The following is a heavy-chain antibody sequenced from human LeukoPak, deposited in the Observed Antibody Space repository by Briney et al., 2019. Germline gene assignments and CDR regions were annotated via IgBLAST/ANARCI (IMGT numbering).Heavy chain of an antibody. J-gene: IGHJ4*02. CDR1: GDYW. CDR3: VSFYETY. CDR2: INSDGSWT. V-gene: IGHV3-74*01. Sequence: GGSLRLSCAASGDYWMHWVRQAPGKGLVWVSHINSDGSWTSYADSVKGRFTISKDNAKNTVYLQMNNLRAEDAAVYYCVSFYETYWGRGTLVTVSS. D-gene: IGHD2-2*01.